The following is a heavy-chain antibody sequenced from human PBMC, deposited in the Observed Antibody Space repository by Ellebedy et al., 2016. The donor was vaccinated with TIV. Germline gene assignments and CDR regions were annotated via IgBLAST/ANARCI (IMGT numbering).Heavy chain of an antibody. CDR3: ARMTSRGFSTPAY. CDR1: HYAISGGYY. CDR2: MFHSGST. V-gene: IGHV4-38-2*02. Sequence: SETLSLXXSVSHYAISGGYYWGWIRQTPGKGLEWIGSMFHSGSTYYNPPLKSRVTMSVDTTKNQLSLKLRSVTAADTAIYYCARMTSRGFSTPAYWGQGTLVTVSS. J-gene: IGHJ4*02. D-gene: IGHD6-19*01.